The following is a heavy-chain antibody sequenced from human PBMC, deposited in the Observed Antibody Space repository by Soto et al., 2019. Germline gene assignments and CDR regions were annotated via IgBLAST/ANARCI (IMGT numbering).Heavy chain of an antibody. Sequence: QAGGSLRLSCAASGFTFSSYGMHWVRQAPGKGLEWVAVIFYDGTKKFYADSMKGRFTISRDNSKNTLFLQMSSLRAEDTAVYYCAKDRGALRWSEEHYYFDYWGQGTLVTVSS. J-gene: IGHJ4*02. V-gene: IGHV3-30*18. D-gene: IGHD4-17*01. CDR1: GFTFSSYG. CDR2: IFYDGTKK. CDR3: AKDRGALRWSEEHYYFDY.